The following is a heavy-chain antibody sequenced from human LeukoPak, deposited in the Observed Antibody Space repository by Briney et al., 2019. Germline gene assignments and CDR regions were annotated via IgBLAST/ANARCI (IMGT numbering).Heavy chain of an antibody. CDR3: ASQYSPNYFQH. Sequence: SETLSLTRTVSGGSISSSICYWGWIRQPPGKGLEWIGSIYYSGSTYYNPSLKGRVTISVDTSKNQFSLKLSSVTAADTAVYYCASQYSPNYFQHWGQGTLVTVSS. CDR2: IYYSGST. CDR1: GGSISSSICY. D-gene: IGHD2-21*01. V-gene: IGHV4-39*01. J-gene: IGHJ1*01.